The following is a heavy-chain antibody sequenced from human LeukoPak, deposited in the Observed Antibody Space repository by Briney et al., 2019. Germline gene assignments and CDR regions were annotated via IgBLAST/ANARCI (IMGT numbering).Heavy chain of an antibody. CDR2: ISTSGST. CDR3: ARHTDTYYYDTSGGQFDY. V-gene: IGHV4-4*09. CDR1: GGSISSYY. Sequence: PSVTLSLTCTVFGGSISSYYWSWIRQPPGKGLEWIGYISTSGSTSYSPSLKSRVTMSVDTSMNQFSPKLSSVTAADTAVYYCARHTDTYYYDTSGGQFDYWGQGTLVTVSS. J-gene: IGHJ4*02. D-gene: IGHD3-22*01.